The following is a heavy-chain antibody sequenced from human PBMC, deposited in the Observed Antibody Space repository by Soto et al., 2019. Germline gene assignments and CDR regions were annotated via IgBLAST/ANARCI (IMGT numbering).Heavy chain of an antibody. CDR1: GGSISSGGYS. Sequence: QLQLQESGSGLVKPSQTLSLTCAVSGGSISSGGYSWSWIRQPPGKGLEWIGYIYHSGSTSYNPSLKSXXTXSAXRSKNQFSLKLSSVTAADTAVYYCARGGVPFGYNYWGQGTLVTVSS. CDR2: IYHSGST. J-gene: IGHJ4*02. V-gene: IGHV4-30-2*01. CDR3: ARGGVPFGYNY. D-gene: IGHD3-10*01.